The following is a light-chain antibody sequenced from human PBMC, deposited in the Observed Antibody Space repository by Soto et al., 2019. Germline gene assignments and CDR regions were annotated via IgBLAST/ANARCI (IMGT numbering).Light chain of an antibody. J-gene: IGLJ1*01. CDR2: EAS. Sequence: QSALTQPASVSGSPGPSITISCPGTSSDVGGHNLVSWYQQIPGKAPKRTSFEASKPPSGASNRFSGSKSGRTACLTMSGLEAEDDSDYYSCSNAAGSAYVYGSGPKVPVL. V-gene: IGLV2-23*01. CDR3: CSNAAGSAYV. CDR1: SSDVGGHNL.